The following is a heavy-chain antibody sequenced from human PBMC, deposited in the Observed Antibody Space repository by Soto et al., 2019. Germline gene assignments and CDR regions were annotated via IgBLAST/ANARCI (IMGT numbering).Heavy chain of an antibody. CDR1: GDSVRSCSYY. J-gene: IGHJ5*01. CDR2: IHYRRST. V-gene: IGHV4-61*01. CDR3: AISGIKIFGVVTRFDS. D-gene: IGHD3-3*01. Sequence: PSETLALTCTVSGDSVRSCSYYWSWIRQPPGKGLEYIDYIHYRRSTNYHAPIPSRVTRSVETSNNRFHLKLSFVTAADTAVYYSAISGIKIFGVVTRFDSWGPATPVT.